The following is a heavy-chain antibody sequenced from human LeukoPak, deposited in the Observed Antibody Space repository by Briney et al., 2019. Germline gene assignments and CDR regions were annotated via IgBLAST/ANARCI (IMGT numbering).Heavy chain of an antibody. CDR2: IYYSGST. D-gene: IGHD3-10*01. J-gene: IGHJ4*02. V-gene: IGHV4-59*08. CDR3: ARSLYYYGSGMDYFDY. CDR1: GGSISSYY. Sequence: PSETLSLTCTVSGGSISSYYWSWIRQPPGKGLEWIGYIYYSGSTNYNPSLKSRVTISVDTSKNQFSLKLSSVTAADTAVYYCARSLYYYGSGMDYFDYWGQGTLVTVSS.